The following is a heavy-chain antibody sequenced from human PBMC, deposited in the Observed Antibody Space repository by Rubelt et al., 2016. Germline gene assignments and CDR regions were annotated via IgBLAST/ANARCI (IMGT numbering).Heavy chain of an antibody. CDR1: GGTFSSYA. CDR3: ARVLWEEYSSGWSYYYYGMDV. J-gene: IGHJ6*02. D-gene: IGHD6-19*01. Sequence: QVQLVQSGAEVKKPGSSVKVSCKASGGTFSSYAISWVRQAPGQGLEWMGIINPSGGSTSYAQKFQGRVTMTRDTSTSTVYMELSSLRSEDTAVYYCARVLWEEYSSGWSYYYYGMDVWGQGTTVTVSS. CDR2: INPSGGST. V-gene: IGHV1-46*01.